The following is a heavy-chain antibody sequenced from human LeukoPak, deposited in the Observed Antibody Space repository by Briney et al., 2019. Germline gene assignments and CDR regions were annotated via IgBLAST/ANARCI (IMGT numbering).Heavy chain of an antibody. Sequence: SETLSLTCTVFGGSISSSSYYWGWIRQPPGKGLEWIGSIYYSGSPYYNPSLKSRVTISLDTSKNQVSLNLTSVTAADTAIYYCHMVRGGGYFDYWGQGALVTVSS. V-gene: IGHV4-39*07. D-gene: IGHD3-10*01. J-gene: IGHJ4*02. CDR1: GGSISSSSYY. CDR2: IYYSGSP. CDR3: HMVRGGGYFDY.